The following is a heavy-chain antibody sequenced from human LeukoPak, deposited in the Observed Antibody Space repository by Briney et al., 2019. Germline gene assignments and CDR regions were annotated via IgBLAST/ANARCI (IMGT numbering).Heavy chain of an antibody. D-gene: IGHD3-3*01. J-gene: IGHJ5*02. CDR3: ARAGVTIFGVVLPRVDWFDP. CDR1: GGSISSGDYY. Sequence: SETLSLTCTVSGGSISSGDYYWSWIRQPPGKGLEWIGYIYYSGSTYYNPSLKSRVTISVDTSKNQFSLKLSSVTAADTAVYYCARAGVTIFGVVLPRVDWFDPWGQGTLVTVSS. CDR2: IYYSGST. V-gene: IGHV4-30-4*08.